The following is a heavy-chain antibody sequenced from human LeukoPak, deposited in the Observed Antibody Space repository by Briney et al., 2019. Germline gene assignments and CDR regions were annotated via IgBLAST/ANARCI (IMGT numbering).Heavy chain of an antibody. V-gene: IGHV1-2*02. CDR1: GYTFTGYY. D-gene: IGHD3-3*01. J-gene: IGHJ6*03. CDR2: INPNSGGT. Sequence: RASVKVSCKASGYTFTGYYMHWVRQAPGQGLEWMGWINPNSGGTNYAQKFQGRVTMTRDTSISTAYMELSRLRSDDTAVYYCARDQYYDFWSGYYPHYYYYYYMDVWGKGTTVTVSS. CDR3: ARDQYYDFWSGYYPHYYYYYYMDV.